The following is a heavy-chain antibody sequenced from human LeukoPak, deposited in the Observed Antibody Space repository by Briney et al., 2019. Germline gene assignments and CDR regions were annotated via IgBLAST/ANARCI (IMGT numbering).Heavy chain of an antibody. Sequence: PSETLSLTCAVSGGSISSGTYSWTWIRQPPGKGLEWIGYIFHSGSTYYNPSLKSRVTISVDTSKNQFSLKLSSVTAADTAVYYCAGVSYCGGDCYPGVYFDLWGRGTLVTVSS. CDR3: AGVSYCGGDCYPGVYFDL. CDR2: IFHSGST. CDR1: GGSISSGTYS. J-gene: IGHJ2*01. V-gene: IGHV4-30-2*02. D-gene: IGHD2-21*01.